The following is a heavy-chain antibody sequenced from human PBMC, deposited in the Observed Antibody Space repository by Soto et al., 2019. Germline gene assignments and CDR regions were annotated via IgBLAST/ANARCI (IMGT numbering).Heavy chain of an antibody. V-gene: IGHV3-74*01. CDR2: INSDGSST. CDR1: GFTLRTYW. CDR3: ARWIYSDWYFDL. Sequence: EVQLVESGGGLVQPGGSLRLSCAASGFTLRTYWMHWVRQAPGKGLVWVSRINSDGSSTSYADSVKGRFTISRDNAKNTLYLHMNSLRAEDTAVYYCARWIYSDWYFDLWVRGTLVTVAS. D-gene: IGHD3-10*01. J-gene: IGHJ2*01.